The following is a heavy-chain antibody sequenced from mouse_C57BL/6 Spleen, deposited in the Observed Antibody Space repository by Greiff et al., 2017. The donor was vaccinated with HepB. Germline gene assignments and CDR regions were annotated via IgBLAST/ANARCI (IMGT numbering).Heavy chain of an antibody. CDR1: GYTFTSYW. J-gene: IGHJ1*03. V-gene: IGHV1-55*01. D-gene: IGHD2-3*01. CDR3: ARSGIYDGYYVEYFDV. CDR2: IYPGSGST. Sequence: QVQLQQPGAELVKPGASVKMSCKASGYTFTSYWITWVKQRPGQGLEWIGDIYPGSGSTNYNEKFKSKATLTVDTSSSTAYMQLSSLTSEDSAVYYCARSGIYDGYYVEYFDVWGTGTTVTVSS.